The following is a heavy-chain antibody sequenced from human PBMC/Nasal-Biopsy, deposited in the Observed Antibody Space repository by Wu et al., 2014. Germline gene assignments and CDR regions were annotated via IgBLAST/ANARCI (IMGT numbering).Heavy chain of an antibody. CDR3: ARDHPLQWFAESTGYFDL. Sequence: VKVSCKASGYNFINYGISWVRQAPGQGLEWMGWISAHNGNIKYAEKLQGRVTMTTDTSTSTAYMELRSLRSDDTAVYYCARDHPLQWFAESTGYFDLWGRGTLITVSS. CDR2: ISAHNGNI. CDR1: GYNFINYG. J-gene: IGHJ2*01. V-gene: IGHV1-18*01. D-gene: IGHD3-10*01.